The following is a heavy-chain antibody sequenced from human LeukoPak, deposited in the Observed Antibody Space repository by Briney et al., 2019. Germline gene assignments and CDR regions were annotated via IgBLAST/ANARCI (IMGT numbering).Heavy chain of an antibody. V-gene: IGHV4-39*07. CDR1: GGSISSSSYY. CDR3: ARGLSFNIVANRNWFDP. Sequence: SETLSLTCTVSGGSISSSSYYWGWIRQPPGKGLEWIGEINHSGSTNYNPSLKSRVTISVDTSKNQFSLKLSSVTAADTAVYYCARGLSFNIVANRNWFDPWGQGTLVTVSS. J-gene: IGHJ5*02. D-gene: IGHD2-15*01. CDR2: INHSGST.